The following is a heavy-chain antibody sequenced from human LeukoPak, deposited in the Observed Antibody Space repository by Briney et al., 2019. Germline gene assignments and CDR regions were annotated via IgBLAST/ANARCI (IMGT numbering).Heavy chain of an antibody. V-gene: IGHV4-34*01. Sequence: PSETLSLTCAVYGGSFSPYYWSWIRQPPEKGREWIGEINHSGSTNYNPSLKSRVTISVDTSKNQFSLKLSSVTAADTAVYYCARGGLYCGGDCYVDHWGQGSLVTVSS. D-gene: IGHD2-21*02. CDR1: GGSFSPYY. CDR2: INHSGST. J-gene: IGHJ4*02. CDR3: ARGGLYCGGDCYVDH.